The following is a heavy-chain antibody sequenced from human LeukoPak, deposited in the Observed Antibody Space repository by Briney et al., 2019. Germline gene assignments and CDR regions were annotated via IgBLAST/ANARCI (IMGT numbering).Heavy chain of an antibody. J-gene: IGHJ6*02. CDR2: INPNSGGT. CDR1: GYTFTGYY. CDR3: ATPGYCSSTSCYSVRSHYYGMDV. D-gene: IGHD2-2*01. Sequence: ASVKVSCKASGYTFTGYYMHWVRQAPGQGLEWMGWINPNSGGTNYAQKFQGRVTMTRDTSISTAYMELSRLRSDDTAVYYCATPGYCSSTSCYSVRSHYYGMDVWGQGTTVTVSS. V-gene: IGHV1-2*02.